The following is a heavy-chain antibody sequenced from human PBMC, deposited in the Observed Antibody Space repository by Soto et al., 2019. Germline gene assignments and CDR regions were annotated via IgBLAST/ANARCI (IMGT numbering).Heavy chain of an antibody. CDR2: ISGGGDTT. CDR3: ATGRGGSGSLPPRVDF. Sequence: EVQLLDSGGGLVQPGGSLRLSCAASGFTFNNYAMTWVRQAPGKGLEWVSAISGGGDTTSYADSVKGRFTVSRDGSKNTLYLQMSSLRAEDTALYYGATGRGGSGSLPPRVDFWGQGTLVTVSS. J-gene: IGHJ4*02. CDR1: GFTFNNYA. V-gene: IGHV3-23*01. D-gene: IGHD3-10*01.